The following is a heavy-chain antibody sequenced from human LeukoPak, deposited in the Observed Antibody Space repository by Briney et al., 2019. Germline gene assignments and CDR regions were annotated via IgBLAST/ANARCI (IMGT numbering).Heavy chain of an antibody. V-gene: IGHV3-33*01. CDR1: GFSFSTYA. D-gene: IGHD3-10*01. Sequence: PGGSLRLSCAASGFSFSTYAMHWVRQAPGKGLEWVALIWHDASHTFYTDSVKGRFTISRDNAKNSLYLQLNSLRAEDTAMYYCTRDRSLNIRAYDIWGQGTLVTVSS. J-gene: IGHJ3*02. CDR2: IWHDASHT. CDR3: TRDRSLNIRAYDI.